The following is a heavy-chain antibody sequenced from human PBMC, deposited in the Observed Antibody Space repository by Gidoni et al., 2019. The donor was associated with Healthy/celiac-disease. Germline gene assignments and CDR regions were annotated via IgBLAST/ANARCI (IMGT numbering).Heavy chain of an antibody. Sequence: EVQLVQSGAEVKKPGESLRISCKGSGYSFTSYWISWVRQMPGKGLEWMGRIDPSDSYTNYSPSFQGHVTISADKSISTAYLQWSSLKASDTAMYYCAILGGSGFDFTFSFFDYWGQGTLVTVSS. V-gene: IGHV5-10-1*03. J-gene: IGHJ4*02. CDR2: IDPSDSYT. CDR3: AILGGSGFDFTFSFFDY. CDR1: GYSFTSYW. D-gene: IGHD6-19*01.